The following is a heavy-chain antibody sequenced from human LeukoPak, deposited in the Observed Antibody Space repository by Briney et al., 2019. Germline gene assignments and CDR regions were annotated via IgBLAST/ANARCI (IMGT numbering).Heavy chain of an antibody. CDR1: GFTFSSYA. CDR3: ARVEYDFWSGYRNDAFDI. J-gene: IGHJ3*02. Sequence: GGSLRLSCAASGFTFSSYAMSWVRQAPGKGLEWVSSISSSSIYIYYADSVKGRFTISRDNAKNSLYLQMNSLRAEDTAVYYCARVEYDFWSGYRNDAFDIWGQGTMVTVSS. CDR2: ISSSSIYI. V-gene: IGHV3-21*01. D-gene: IGHD3-3*01.